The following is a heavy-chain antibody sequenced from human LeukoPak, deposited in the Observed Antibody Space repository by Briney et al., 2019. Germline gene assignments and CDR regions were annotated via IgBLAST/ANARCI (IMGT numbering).Heavy chain of an antibody. D-gene: IGHD6-6*01. V-gene: IGHV3-30*18. CDR3: AKDYEYSIDY. CDR2: ISYDGSNK. J-gene: IGHJ4*02. CDR1: GFTFNSYW. Sequence: GGSLRLSCAASGFTFNSYWMNWVRQAPGKGLEWVAVISYDGSNKYYADSVKGRFTISRDNSKNTPYLQMNSLRAEDTAVYYCAKDYEYSIDYWGQGTLVTVSS.